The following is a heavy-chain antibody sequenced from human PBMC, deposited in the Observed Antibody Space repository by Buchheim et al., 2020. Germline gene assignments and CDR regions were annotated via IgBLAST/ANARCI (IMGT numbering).Heavy chain of an antibody. J-gene: IGHJ6*02. Sequence: QVQLQQWGAGLLKPSETLSLTCAVYGGSFSGYYWSWIRQPPGKGLEWIGEINHSGSTNYKPSLKSRVTISVDTSKNQFSLKLSSVTAADTTVYYCAILRITMVRGVIRRPGMDVWGQGTT. V-gene: IGHV4-34*01. D-gene: IGHD3-10*01. CDR2: INHSGST. CDR1: GGSFSGYY. CDR3: AILRITMVRGVIRRPGMDV.